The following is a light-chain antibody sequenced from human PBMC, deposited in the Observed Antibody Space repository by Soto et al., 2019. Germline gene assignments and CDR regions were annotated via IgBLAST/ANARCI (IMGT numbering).Light chain of an antibody. CDR3: LQHNRYPIT. Sequence: IQLTQSPSSLSASVGHSVTITCRASQDIRNALGWYQQQPAKAPKCLISAASSLQSGVPSRFSGSGAGTEFTLTSSSLQHEVFGTYYCLQHNRYPITFGQGTRLAIK. J-gene: IGKJ5*01. CDR2: AAS. V-gene: IGKV1-17*01. CDR1: QDIRNA.